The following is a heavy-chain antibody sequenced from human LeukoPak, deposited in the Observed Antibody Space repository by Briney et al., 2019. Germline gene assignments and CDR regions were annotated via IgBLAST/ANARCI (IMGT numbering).Heavy chain of an antibody. CDR3: ARMYSGTYGGIDN. CDR2: IYSSGST. Sequence: SETLSLTCTVSGGSISSYYWSRIRQPAGEGLEWIGRIYSSGSTNYNPSLRSRVTLSVATSKNQFSLKLSSVTAADTAVYYCARMYSGTYGGIDNWGQGTLVTVSS. J-gene: IGHJ4*02. V-gene: IGHV4-4*07. CDR1: GGSISSYY. D-gene: IGHD1-26*01.